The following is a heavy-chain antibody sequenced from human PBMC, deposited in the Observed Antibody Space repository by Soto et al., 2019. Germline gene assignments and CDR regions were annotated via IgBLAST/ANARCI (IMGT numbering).Heavy chain of an antibody. V-gene: IGHV3-9*01. CDR1: GFTFDEYA. CDR3: ARKGQFPTDAIDI. Sequence: PRLYCTASGFTFDEYAMHWGRQAPGKGLEWVAGSSRNSGSIGYADSVKARFTISRDNAKNSLYLQMNSLRAEDTALYYCARKGQFPTDAIDIWGQGTMVTVS. J-gene: IGHJ3*02. CDR2: SSRNSGSI.